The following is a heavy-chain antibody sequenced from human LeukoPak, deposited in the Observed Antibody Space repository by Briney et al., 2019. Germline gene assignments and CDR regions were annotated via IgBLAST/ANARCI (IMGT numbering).Heavy chain of an antibody. CDR3: SRKQWVMYYFDS. D-gene: IGHD6-19*01. CDR2: FYYSGST. CDR1: GGSISISNYC. Sequence: VQPSGTLSLTCTVSGGSISISNYCWGWLRQPPGKGLEWIGSFYYSGSTYYNPSLKSRVTISVDTSKSQFSLKLSSVTAADTAVYYCSRKQWVMYYFDSWGQGTLVTVSS. V-gene: IGHV4-39*01. J-gene: IGHJ4*02.